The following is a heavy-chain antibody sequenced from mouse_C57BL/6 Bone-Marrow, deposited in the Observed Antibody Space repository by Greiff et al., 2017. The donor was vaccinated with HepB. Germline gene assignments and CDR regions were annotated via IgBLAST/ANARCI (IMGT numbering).Heavy chain of an antibody. J-gene: IGHJ3*01. D-gene: IGHD1-1*01. Sequence: QVQLQQPGAELVKPGASVKMSCKASGYTFTSYWITWVKQRPGQGLEWIGDSYPGSGSTNYNEKFKSKATLTVDTSSSTAYMQLSSLTSEDSAVYYCARYYYGSSYRAYWGQGTLVTVSA. CDR2: SYPGSGST. V-gene: IGHV1-55*01. CDR1: GYTFTSYW. CDR3: ARYYYGSSYRAY.